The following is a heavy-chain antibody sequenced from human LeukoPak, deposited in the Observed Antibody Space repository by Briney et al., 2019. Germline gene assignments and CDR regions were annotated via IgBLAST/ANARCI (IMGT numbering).Heavy chain of an antibody. D-gene: IGHD4-17*01. CDR3: ARASYGDFLDY. CDR2: ISRSTTNI. J-gene: IGHJ4*02. Sequence: PGGSLRLSCAASGFAFSNYAMNWVRQAPGKGLEWVSSISRSTTNIYYADSVKGRFAISRDNAKNSLYLQMNSLRAEDTAAYYCARASYGDFLDYWGQGALVTVSS. CDR1: GFAFSNYA. V-gene: IGHV3-21*01.